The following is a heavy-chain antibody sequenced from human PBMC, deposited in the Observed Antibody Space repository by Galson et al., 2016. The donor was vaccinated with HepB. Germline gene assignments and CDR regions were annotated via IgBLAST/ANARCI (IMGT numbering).Heavy chain of an antibody. Sequence: TLSPTCTVSGGSISSGGYYWSWIRQHPGKGLEWIGYIYYSGGTYYNPSLKSRVSISPDTSKNQFSLKVNSVTAADTAVYYCAGGDYGSDAFDIWGQGTMVTVSS. CDR2: IYYSGGT. V-gene: IGHV4-31*03. CDR1: GGSISSGGYY. J-gene: IGHJ3*02. D-gene: IGHD4/OR15-4a*01. CDR3: AGGDYGSDAFDI.